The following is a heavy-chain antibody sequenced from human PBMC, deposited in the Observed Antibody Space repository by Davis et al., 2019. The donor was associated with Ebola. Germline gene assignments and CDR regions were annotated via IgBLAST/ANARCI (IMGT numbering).Heavy chain of an antibody. D-gene: IGHD1-1*01. CDR1: GFVFRRYW. CDR3: ARGGNVVQENWFDS. J-gene: IGHJ5*01. V-gene: IGHV3-74*01. CDR2: VDSDGRTT. Sequence: HTGGSLRLSCGASGFVFRRYWMHWVRQAPGKGLVWVSRVDSDGRTTNYADSVKGRFTISRDNARNMLYLQMNNLRAEDTAIYYCARGGNVVQENWFDSWGQGTLVTVSS.